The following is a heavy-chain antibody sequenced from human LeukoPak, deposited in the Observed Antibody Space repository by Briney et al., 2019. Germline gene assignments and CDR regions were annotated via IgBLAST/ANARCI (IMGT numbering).Heavy chain of an antibody. Sequence: ASVKVSCKASGYTFTSYGISWVRQAPGRGLEWMGWISAYNGNTNYAQKLQGRVTMTEDTSTDTAYMELSSLRSEDTAVYYCATNIRRYSSSWYSRGLFDYWGQGTLVTVSS. D-gene: IGHD6-13*01. CDR1: GYTFTSYG. CDR3: ATNIRRYSSSWYSRGLFDY. V-gene: IGHV1-18*01. J-gene: IGHJ4*02. CDR2: ISAYNGNT.